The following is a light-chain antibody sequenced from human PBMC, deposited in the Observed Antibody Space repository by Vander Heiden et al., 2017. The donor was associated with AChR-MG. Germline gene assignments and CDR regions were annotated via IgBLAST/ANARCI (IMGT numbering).Light chain of an antibody. V-gene: IGLV1-40*01. CDR1: SSNIGAGYG. J-gene: IGLJ2*01. Sequence: QSVLTQPPSGSGAPGQGVTISCTGSSSNIGAGYGVHWYQHLPGTAPKLLMYDNNNRPSGVPDRFSGSKSGTSASLTITGLQAEDEADYYCQSYDISLTGVVFGGGTKLTVL. CDR3: QSYDISLTGVV. CDR2: DNN.